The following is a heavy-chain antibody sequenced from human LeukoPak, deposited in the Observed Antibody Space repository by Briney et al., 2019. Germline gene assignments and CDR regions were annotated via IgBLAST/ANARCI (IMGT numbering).Heavy chain of an antibody. CDR1: GGSISSYY. V-gene: IGHV4-59*01. CDR3: ARVITVRGVIFDY. J-gene: IGHJ4*02. CDR2: IYYTGST. D-gene: IGHD3-16*01. Sequence: PSETLSLTCNVCGGSISSYYWSWIRQPPGKGLEWIGYIYYTGSTNYNPSLKSRVTISVDTSKNQFSLKLSSVTAADTAVYYCARVITVRGVIFDYWGQGTLVTVSS.